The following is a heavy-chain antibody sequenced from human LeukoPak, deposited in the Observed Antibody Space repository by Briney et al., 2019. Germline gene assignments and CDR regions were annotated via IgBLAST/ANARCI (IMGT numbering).Heavy chain of an antibody. V-gene: IGHV4-4*07. CDR2: IYSSGST. CDR1: GGSISDYY. CDR3: ARGRQLPSRWLDP. D-gene: IGHD2-2*01. J-gene: IGHJ5*02. Sequence: SSETLSLTCSVSGGSISDYYWTWIRQPAGKGLEWIGRIYSSGSTNYNPSLRSRVTMSVDTTKNQFSLKLTSVIDADTALYYCARGRQLPSRWLDPWGQGTLVTVSS.